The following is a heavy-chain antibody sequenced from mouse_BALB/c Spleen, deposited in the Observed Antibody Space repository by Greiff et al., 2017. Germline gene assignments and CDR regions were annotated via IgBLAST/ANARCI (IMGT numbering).Heavy chain of an antibody. Sequence: DVMLVESGGGLVKPGGSLKLSCAASGFTFSSYAMSWVRQSPEKRLEWVAEISSGGSYTYYPDTVTGRFTISRDNAKNTLYLEMSSLRSEDTAMYDCARGMYGNWYFDVWGAGTTVTVSS. CDR1: GFTFSSYA. CDR2: ISSGGSYT. V-gene: IGHV5-9-4*01. J-gene: IGHJ1*01. D-gene: IGHD2-10*02. CDR3: ARGMYGNWYFDV.